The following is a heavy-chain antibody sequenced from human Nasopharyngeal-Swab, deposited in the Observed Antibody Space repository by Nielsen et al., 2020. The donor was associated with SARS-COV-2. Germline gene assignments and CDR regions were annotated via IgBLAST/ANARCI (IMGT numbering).Heavy chain of an antibody. D-gene: IGHD3-16*02. CDR1: GFTFSDYY. CDR3: ASDYVWGSYRSPDAFDI. Sequence: GESLKIPCAASGFTFSDYYMSWIRQAPGKGLEWVSYISSSSSYTNYADSVKGRFTISRDNAKNSLYLQMNSLRAEDTAVYYCASDYVWGSYRSPDAFDIWGQGTMVTVSS. J-gene: IGHJ3*02. V-gene: IGHV3-11*06. CDR2: ISSSSSYT.